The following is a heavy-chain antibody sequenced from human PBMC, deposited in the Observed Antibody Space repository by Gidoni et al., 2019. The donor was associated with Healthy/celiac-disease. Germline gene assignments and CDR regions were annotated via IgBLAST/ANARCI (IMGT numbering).Heavy chain of an antibody. CDR3: TTATSSGYYRSSYYYGMDV. J-gene: IGHJ6*02. V-gene: IGHV3-15*01. CDR1: GFTFSNAW. Sequence: EVQLVESGGGLVKPGGSLRLSCAASGFTFSNAWMSWVRQAPGKGLEWVGRIKSKTDGGTTDYAAPVKGRFTISRDDSKNTLYLQMNSLKTEDTAVYYCTTATSSGYYRSSYYYGMDVWGQGTTVTVSS. D-gene: IGHD3-22*01. CDR2: IKSKTDGGTT.